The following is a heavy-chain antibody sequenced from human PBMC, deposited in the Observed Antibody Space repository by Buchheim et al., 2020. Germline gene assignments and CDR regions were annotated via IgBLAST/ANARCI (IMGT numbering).Heavy chain of an antibody. CDR1: GGSISSSSYY. CDR3: ARHYYDILTGSDPNYGMDV. CDR2: IYYSGST. D-gene: IGHD3-9*01. V-gene: IGHV4-39*01. J-gene: IGHJ6*02. Sequence: QLQLQESGPGLVKPSETLSLTCTVSGGSISSSSYYWGWIRQPPGKGLEWIGSIYYSGSTYYNPSLKSRVTISVDTSKNQFSLKLSSVTAADTAVYYCARHYYDILTGSDPNYGMDVWGQGTT.